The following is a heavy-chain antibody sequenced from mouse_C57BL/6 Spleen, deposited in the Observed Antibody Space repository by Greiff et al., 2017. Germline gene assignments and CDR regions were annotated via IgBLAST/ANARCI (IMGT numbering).Heavy chain of an antibody. CDR3: ARPDSSGSGY. CDR2: IYPGDGDT. CDR1: GYAFSSSW. J-gene: IGHJ2*01. V-gene: IGHV1-82*01. Sequence: VQVVESGPELVKPGASVKISCKASGYAFSSSWMNWVKQRPGKGLEWIGRIYPGDGDTNYNGKFKGKATLTADKSSSTAYMHLSSLTSEDSAVYFCARPDSSGSGYWGQGTTLTVSS. D-gene: IGHD3-2*02.